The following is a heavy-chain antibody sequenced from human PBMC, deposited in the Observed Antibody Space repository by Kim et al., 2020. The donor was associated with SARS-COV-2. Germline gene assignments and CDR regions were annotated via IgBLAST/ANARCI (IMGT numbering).Heavy chain of an antibody. CDR1: GGTFSSYA. CDR3: ARLDTVAGMLGFSTVV. CDR2: IMPVFGTT. V-gene: IGHV1-69*13. Sequence: SVKVSCKVSGGTFSSYAINWVRQAPGQGLEWLAVIMPVFGTTNYAQKFQGRVTITADESTSTAFLEVKSLRSEDTAAYYCARLDTVAGMLGFSTVVWCQ. J-gene: IGHJ6*02. D-gene: IGHD6-19*01.